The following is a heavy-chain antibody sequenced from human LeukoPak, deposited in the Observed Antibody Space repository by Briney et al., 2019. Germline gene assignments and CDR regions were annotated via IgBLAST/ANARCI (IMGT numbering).Heavy chain of an antibody. CDR2: ISSSGSTI. CDR3: ARDDSSWGTGYFDY. CDR1: GFTFSDYY. J-gene: IGHJ4*02. Sequence: PGRSLRLSCAASGFTFSDYYMSWIRQAPGRGLEWVSYISSSGSTIYYADSVKGRFTISRDNAKNSLYLQMNSLRAEDTAVYYCARDDSSWGTGYFDYWGQGTLVTVSS. D-gene: IGHD6-13*01. V-gene: IGHV3-11*04.